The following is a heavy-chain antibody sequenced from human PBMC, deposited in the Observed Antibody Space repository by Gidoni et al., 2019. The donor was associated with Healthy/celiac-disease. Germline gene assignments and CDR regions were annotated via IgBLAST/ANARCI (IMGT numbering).Heavy chain of an antibody. Sequence: QLQLQESGPGLVKPSATLSLTCTVSGGSISSSSYYWGWIREPPGKGLEWIGSICYSASTYYNPSLKSRVTISVDTSKNQFSLKLSSVTAADTAVYYCSRDGGAFDWHRGAFDIWGQGTMVTVSS. V-gene: IGHV4-39*02. D-gene: IGHD3-9*01. CDR3: SRDGGAFDWHRGAFDI. CDR1: GGSISSSSYY. CDR2: ICYSAST. J-gene: IGHJ3*02.